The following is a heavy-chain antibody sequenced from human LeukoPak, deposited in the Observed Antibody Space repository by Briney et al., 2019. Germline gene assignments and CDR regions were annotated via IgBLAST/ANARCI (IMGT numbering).Heavy chain of an antibody. CDR3: AKECGRDYDDRAFDI. J-gene: IGHJ3*02. Sequence: GGSLRLSCAASGFTFSNYPMNWVRQSPERGLEWVSAISGTGGSTSYADSLKGRFTISRDNSKNTLYLQMSSLTAEDTAVYYCAKECGRDYDDRAFDIWGQGTMVTVSS. D-gene: IGHD3-22*01. V-gene: IGHV3-23*01. CDR1: GFTFSNYP. CDR2: ISGTGGST.